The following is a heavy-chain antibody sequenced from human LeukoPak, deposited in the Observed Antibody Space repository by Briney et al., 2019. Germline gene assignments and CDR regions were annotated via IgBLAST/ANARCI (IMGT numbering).Heavy chain of an antibody. V-gene: IGHV3-21*01. CDR3: ARDRGGGIIAAAGTLWC. CDR2: ISSSSPYI. D-gene: IGHD6-13*01. CDR1: GFTFSSYS. J-gene: IGHJ4*02. Sequence: PGGSLTLSCAASGFTFSSYSMNWVRQAPGKGLERVSSISSSSPYIYYANSVKGRFTISRDNAKNSLYLQMNSLRAEDTAVYYCARDRGGGIIAAAGTLWCWGQGTLVTVSS.